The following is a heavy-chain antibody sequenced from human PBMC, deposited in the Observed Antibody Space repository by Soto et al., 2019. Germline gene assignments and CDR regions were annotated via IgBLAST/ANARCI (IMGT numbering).Heavy chain of an antibody. CDR3: AKDLGSSGFAYYHYYGMDV. Sequence: LRLSCAASGFSFISYAIHWVRQAPGKGLEWVGVISYDGSSTFYADSVRGRFTISRDNSKHTLDLQMNSLRAEDTAIYYCAKDLGSSGFAYYHYYGMDVWGQGTTVTVSS. V-gene: IGHV3-30*18. CDR1: GFSFISYA. CDR2: ISYDGSST. D-gene: IGHD6-19*01. J-gene: IGHJ6*02.